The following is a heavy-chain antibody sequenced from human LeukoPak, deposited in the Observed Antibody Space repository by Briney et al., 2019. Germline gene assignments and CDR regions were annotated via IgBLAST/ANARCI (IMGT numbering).Heavy chain of an antibody. J-gene: IGHJ4*02. D-gene: IGHD3-10*01. Sequence: SVKVSCKASGGTFSSYAISWVRQAPGQGLEWMGGIIPIFGTANYAQKFQGRVTITADESTSTAYMELSSLRSDDTAVYYCAGDFSMVRGVTNFDYWGQGTLVTVSS. V-gene: IGHV1-69*13. CDR2: IIPIFGTA. CDR1: GGTFSSYA. CDR3: AGDFSMVRGVTNFDY.